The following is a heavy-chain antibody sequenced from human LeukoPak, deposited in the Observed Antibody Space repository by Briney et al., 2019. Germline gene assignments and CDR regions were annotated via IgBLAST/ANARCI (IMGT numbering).Heavy chain of an antibody. CDR2: IYYCGST. D-gene: IGHD5-18*01. V-gene: IGHV4-59*08. J-gene: IGHJ2*01. CDR3: ARHPGNSYGSLYFDL. CDR1: GGSISSYY. Sequence: SETLSLTCTVSGGSISSYYWSWIRQPPGRGLEWIGNIYYCGSTSYNPSLMSRVTISVDTSKNQFSLRLSSVTATDTAVYYCARHPGNSYGSLYFDLWGRGTLVAVSS.